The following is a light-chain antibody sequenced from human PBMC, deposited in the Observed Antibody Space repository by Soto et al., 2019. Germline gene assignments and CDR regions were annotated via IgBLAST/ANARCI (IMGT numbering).Light chain of an antibody. V-gene: IGKV3-20*01. CDR1: QSVTSSC. CDR3: QQCGGSPLFS. CDR2: TTS. J-gene: IGKJ3*01. Sequence: EIVLTQSPGTLSLSPGERATLSCTASQSVTSSCLAWYQRKPGQAPRLLIHTTSIRATDIPDRFSGSGSGTYFTITISRRQPEDSAVYYCQQCGGSPLFSFGPGNRVDI.